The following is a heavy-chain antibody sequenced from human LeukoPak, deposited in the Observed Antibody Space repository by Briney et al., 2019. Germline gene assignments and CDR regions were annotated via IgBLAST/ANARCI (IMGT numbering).Heavy chain of an antibody. CDR3: ARATKIAYNAFDI. CDR2: INHSGST. CDR1: GGSFSGYY. D-gene: IGHD4-11*01. V-gene: IGHV4-34*01. J-gene: IGHJ3*02. Sequence: SETLSLTCAVSGGSFSGYYWSWIRQPPGKGLEWIGEINHSGSTNYNPSLKSRVTISVDTSKNQFSLKLSSVTAADTAVYYCARATKIAYNAFDIWGQGTMVTVSS.